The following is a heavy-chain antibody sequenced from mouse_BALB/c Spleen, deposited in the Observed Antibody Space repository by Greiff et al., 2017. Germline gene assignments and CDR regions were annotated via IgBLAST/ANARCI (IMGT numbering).Heavy chain of an antibody. J-gene: IGHJ3*01. D-gene: IGHD1-1*01. V-gene: IGHV5-4*02. CDR2: ISDGGSYT. Sequence: EVQLQESGGGLVKPGGSLKLSCAASGFTFSDYYMYWVRQTPEKRLEWVATISDGGSYTYYPDSVKGRFTISRDNAKNNLYLQMSSLKSEDTAMYYCAREETTPLAYWGQGTLVTVSA. CDR1: GFTFSDYY. CDR3: AREETTPLAY.